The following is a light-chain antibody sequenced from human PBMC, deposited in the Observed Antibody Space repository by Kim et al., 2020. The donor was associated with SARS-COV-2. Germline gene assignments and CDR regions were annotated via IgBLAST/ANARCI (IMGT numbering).Light chain of an antibody. CDR1: QSISSSN. J-gene: IGKJ1*01. Sequence: EIVLTQSPGTLSLSPGERATLSCRTSQSISSSNLGWYQQKPGQAPRLLIQGASSRATGIPDRFSGSGSGTDFTLTISRLEPEDFAVYYCQQYGDSPRTFGQGTKVDIK. CDR2: GAS. CDR3: QQYGDSPRT. V-gene: IGKV3-20*01.